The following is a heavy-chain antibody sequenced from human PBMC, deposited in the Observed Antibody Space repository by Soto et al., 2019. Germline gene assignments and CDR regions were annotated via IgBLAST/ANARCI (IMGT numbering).Heavy chain of an antibody. CDR3: ARXSRPYSYRSDYYYGMEV. V-gene: IGHV3-7*03. D-gene: IGHD2-15*01. CDR1: GFYFSGYW. Sequence: GGSLRLSCAASGFYFSGYWMSWLRQAPGKGLEWVANIKQDGSEKYYVDSVKGRFTITRDNAKIALYLQMSSLSDEDSDVYYCARXSRPYSYRSDYYYGMEVWGQGTRFTVAS. CDR2: IKQDGSEK. J-gene: IGHJ6*02.